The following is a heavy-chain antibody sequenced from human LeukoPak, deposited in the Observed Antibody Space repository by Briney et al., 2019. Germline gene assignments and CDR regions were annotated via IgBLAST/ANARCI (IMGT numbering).Heavy chain of an antibody. D-gene: IGHD3-3*01. CDR2: IYHSGST. Sequence: SETLSLTCTVSGYSISSGYYWGWIRQPPGKGLEWIGSIYHSGSTYYNPSLKSRVTISVDTSKNQFSLKLSSVTAADTAVYYCARVSLYYDFWSGPYYYYYMDVWGKGTTVTVSS. CDR3: ARVSLYYDFWSGPYYYYYMDV. V-gene: IGHV4-38-2*02. J-gene: IGHJ6*03. CDR1: GYSISSGYY.